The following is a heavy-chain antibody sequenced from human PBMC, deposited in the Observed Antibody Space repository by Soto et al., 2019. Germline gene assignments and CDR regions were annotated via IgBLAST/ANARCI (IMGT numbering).Heavy chain of an antibody. V-gene: IGHV4-34*01. CDR2: INHSGST. CDR3: ARGTQTLSTVVKYYIDY. Sequence: SETLSLTCAVYGGSFSGYYWSWIRQPPGKGLEWIGEINHSGSTNYNPSLKSRVTISVDTSKNQFSLKLSSVTAADTAVYYCARGTQTLSTVVKYYIDYWGQGTLVTVSS. D-gene: IGHD4-17*01. J-gene: IGHJ4*02. CDR1: GGSFSGYY.